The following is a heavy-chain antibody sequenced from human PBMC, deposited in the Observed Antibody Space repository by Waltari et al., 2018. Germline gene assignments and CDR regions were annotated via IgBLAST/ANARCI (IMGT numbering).Heavy chain of an antibody. D-gene: IGHD2-8*01. Sequence: QVHLVQSGAEVKKPGASVKVSCKASGYSFSRYSLNWVRQVPGLGLGWMGWIRTYNGETNYAQKFQGRVTMTTDTSTSTAYMELRSLTSDDTAVYYCARDPGVLYFQHWGQGTLVTVSS. CDR3: ARDPGVLYFQH. V-gene: IGHV1-18*01. J-gene: IGHJ1*01. CDR1: GYSFSRYS. CDR2: IRTYNGET.